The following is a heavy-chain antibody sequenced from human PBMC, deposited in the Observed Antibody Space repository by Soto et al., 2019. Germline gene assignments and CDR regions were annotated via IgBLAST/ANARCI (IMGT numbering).Heavy chain of an antibody. CDR2: ISQSGST. CDR1: GASVDTPLHS. J-gene: IGHJ4*02. D-gene: IGHD3-22*01. CDR3: AKGLSAGLGSVYSLDN. V-gene: IGHV4-30-2*01. Sequence: SETLSLTCAVSGASVDTPLHSWTWARQPPGRGLEWLGYISQSGSTYYNPSLTSRVIMSVDRSKTQFSLKLTSVTAAATVWYYFAKGLSAGLGSVYSLDNWGPGTLVTVSS.